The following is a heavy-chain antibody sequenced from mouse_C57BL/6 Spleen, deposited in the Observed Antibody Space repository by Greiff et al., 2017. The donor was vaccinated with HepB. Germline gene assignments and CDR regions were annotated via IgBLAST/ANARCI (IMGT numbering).Heavy chain of an antibody. CDR1: GYAFSSSW. Sequence: VQLQESGPELVKPGASVKISCKASGYAFSSSWMNWVKQRPGKGLEWIGRIYPGDGDTNYNGKFKGKATLTADKSSSTAYMQLSSLTSEDSAVYFCARPQGDAMDYWGQGTSVTVSS. D-gene: IGHD3-2*02. CDR3: ARPQGDAMDY. J-gene: IGHJ4*01. V-gene: IGHV1-82*01. CDR2: IYPGDGDT.